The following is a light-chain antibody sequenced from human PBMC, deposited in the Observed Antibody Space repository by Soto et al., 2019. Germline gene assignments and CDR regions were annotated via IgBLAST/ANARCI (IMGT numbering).Light chain of an antibody. Sequence: DIQMTQSPSTLSATVGDRVTITCRASQSISRWLAWYQQKPGKAPNLLIHDGFSLESGVPSRFSGSGSGTEFTLTITSLQPDDFETYYCQQYHTSWTFGQGTRVEI. CDR2: DGF. CDR1: QSISRW. J-gene: IGKJ1*01. V-gene: IGKV1-5*01. CDR3: QQYHTSWT.